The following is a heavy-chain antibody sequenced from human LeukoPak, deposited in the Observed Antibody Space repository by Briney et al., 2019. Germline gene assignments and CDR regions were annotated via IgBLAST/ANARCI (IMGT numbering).Heavy chain of an antibody. CDR2: ISSRSFE. J-gene: IGHJ4*02. V-gene: IGHV3-21*01. D-gene: IGHD6-6*01. CDR1: GFTFSSYS. Sequence: GGSLRLSCAASGFTFSSYSMNWVRQAPGKGLEWVSSISSRSFEKYTSSVKGRFTISRDNAETSLYLQMNSLRVDDTAVYYCARSYSSSSGPDYWGPGTLVTVSS. CDR3: ARSYSSSSGPDY.